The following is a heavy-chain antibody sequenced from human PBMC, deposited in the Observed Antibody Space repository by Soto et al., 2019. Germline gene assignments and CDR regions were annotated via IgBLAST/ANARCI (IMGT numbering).Heavy chain of an antibody. D-gene: IGHD3-16*01. CDR1: GGSVSSGSYY. CDR2: IYYSGST. CDR3: ARDFRYVGLDY. Sequence: PSETLSLTCTVSGGSVSSGSYYWSWIRQSPGKGLEWIGYIYYSGSTNYNPSLKSRVTISVDTSKNQFSLKLSSVTAADTAVYYCARDFRYVGLDYWGQGTLVTVSS. V-gene: IGHV4-61*01. J-gene: IGHJ4*02.